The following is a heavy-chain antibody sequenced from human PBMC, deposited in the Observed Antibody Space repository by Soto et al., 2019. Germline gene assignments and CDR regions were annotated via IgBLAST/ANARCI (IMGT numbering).Heavy chain of an antibody. CDR1: GFRFNSYS. Sequence: EVQLVESGGGLVKPGGSLSVSCEASGFRFNSYSMNWVRQAPQKGLEWVSLIDARSNYIYYADSVKGRFTISRDNARNSLYLQMDSLRVEDTAVYYCVRENEMAGATSAFEYWGQGTPVTVSS. D-gene: IGHD1-26*01. J-gene: IGHJ4*02. V-gene: IGHV3-21*02. CDR2: IDARSNYI. CDR3: VRENEMAGATSAFEY.